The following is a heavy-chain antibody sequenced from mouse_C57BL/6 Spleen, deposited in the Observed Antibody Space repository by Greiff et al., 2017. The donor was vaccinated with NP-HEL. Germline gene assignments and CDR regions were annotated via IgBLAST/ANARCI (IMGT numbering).Heavy chain of an antibody. J-gene: IGHJ2*01. CDR3: ARQRRDGYSDY. CDR2: ISSGGSYT. D-gene: IGHD2-3*01. CDR1: GFTFSSYG. V-gene: IGHV5-6*01. Sequence: EVKLMESGGDLVKPGGSLKLSCAASGFTFSSYGMSWVRQTPDKRLEWVATISSGGSYTYYPDSVKGRFTISRDNAKNTLYLQMSSLKAEDTAMYYCARQRRDGYSDYWGQGTTLTVSS.